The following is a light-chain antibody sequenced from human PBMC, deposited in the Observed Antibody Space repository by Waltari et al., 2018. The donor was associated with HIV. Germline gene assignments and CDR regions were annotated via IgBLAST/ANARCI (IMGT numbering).Light chain of an antibody. CDR2: GAS. J-gene: IGKJ1*01. V-gene: IGKV3D-15*01. CDR1: ETINND. Sequence: EIVMTQSPAPLSVSPGERAPLSCRASETINNDLAWYQQKPGQAPRLLIHGASTRAAGIPARFSGSGSGTEFSLTNNYVQSEDFALYYCQQYNKWPPTFGQGTKVEIK. CDR3: QQYNKWPPT.